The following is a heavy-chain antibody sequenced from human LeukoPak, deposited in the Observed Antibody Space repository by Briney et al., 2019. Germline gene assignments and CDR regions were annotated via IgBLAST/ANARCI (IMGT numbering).Heavy chain of an antibody. Sequence: SETLSLTCTVSGGSISSYYWSWIRQPAGKGLAWIGSIYYSGSTYYNSSLKSRVTTSIDTSKSQFSLTLSSVTAADTAVYYCARGLLVGYTDGLPHYYFDSWGQGTLVTVSS. CDR2: IYYSGST. CDR3: ARGLLVGYTDGLPHYYFDS. J-gene: IGHJ4*02. D-gene: IGHD5-18*01. CDR1: GGSISSYY. V-gene: IGHV4-4*07.